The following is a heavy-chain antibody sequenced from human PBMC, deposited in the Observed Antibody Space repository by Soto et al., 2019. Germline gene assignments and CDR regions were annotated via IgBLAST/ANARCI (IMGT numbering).Heavy chain of an antibody. Sequence: QVQLQESGPGLVKPSETLSLTCTVSGGSISSYYWSWIRQPPGKGLEWIGYIYYSGSTNYNPSLKSRVTISVDTSKNQFSLKLSSVTAADTAVYYCAREGRSSGWGNWFDPWGQGTLVTVSS. V-gene: IGHV4-59*01. CDR1: GGSISSYY. CDR3: AREGRSSGWGNWFDP. J-gene: IGHJ5*02. CDR2: IYYSGST. D-gene: IGHD6-19*01.